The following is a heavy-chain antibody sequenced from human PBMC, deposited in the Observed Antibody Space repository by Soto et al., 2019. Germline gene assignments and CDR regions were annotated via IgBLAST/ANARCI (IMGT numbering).Heavy chain of an antibody. CDR1: GYSFTAYW. J-gene: IGHJ4*02. V-gene: IGHV5-10-1*01. Sequence: GESLKISCQASGYSFTAYWITWVRQMPGKGLEWMATIDPSDSYVDYSPSFRGHVTFSVDRSITTVYLQWNSLKASDSAMYFCTRRASSSFYHFDFWGPGALVT. CDR3: TRRASSSFYHFDF. CDR2: IDPSDSYV. D-gene: IGHD2-2*01.